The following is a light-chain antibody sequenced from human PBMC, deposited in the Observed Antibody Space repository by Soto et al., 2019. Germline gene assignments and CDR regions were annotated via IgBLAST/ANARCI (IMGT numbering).Light chain of an antibody. V-gene: IGKV3-15*01. J-gene: IGKJ4*02. CDR2: GAS. Sequence: EIVMTQSPATLSVSPGERATLSYMASQRVSNNFAWYQQKPGQAPRLLIYGASTRATGIPARFSGGGSGTDFTLIISNLEPEDFALYYCQRGSTWPQFGGGTKVDIK. CDR3: QRGSTWPQ. CDR1: QRVSNN.